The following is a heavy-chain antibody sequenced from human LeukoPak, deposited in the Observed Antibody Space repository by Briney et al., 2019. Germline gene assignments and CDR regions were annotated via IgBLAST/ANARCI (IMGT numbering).Heavy chain of an antibody. CDR3: ARGAVLRFLEWLPGYGMGV. Sequence: SETLSLTCAVYGGSFSGYYWSWIRQPPGKGLEWIGEINHSGSTNYNPSLKSRVTISVDTSKNQFSLKLSSVTAADTAVYYCARGAVLRFLEWLPGYGMGVWGQGTTVTVSS. CDR2: INHSGST. D-gene: IGHD3-3*01. V-gene: IGHV4-34*01. CDR1: GGSFSGYY. J-gene: IGHJ6*02.